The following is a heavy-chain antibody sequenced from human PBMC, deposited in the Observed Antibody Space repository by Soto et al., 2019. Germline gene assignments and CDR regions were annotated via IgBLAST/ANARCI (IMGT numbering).Heavy chain of an antibody. V-gene: IGHV1-69*08. D-gene: IGHD6-13*01. CDR2: IIPILGIA. J-gene: IGHJ4*02. CDR3: ARDIGAAAGPSFDS. CDR1: GGTFSSYT. Sequence: QVQLVQSGAEVKKPGSSGKVSCKASGGTFSSYTISWVRQAPGQGLEWMGRIIPILGIANYAQKFQGRVTITADKSTSTAYMELSSLRSEDTAVYYCARDIGAAAGPSFDSWGQGTLVTVSS.